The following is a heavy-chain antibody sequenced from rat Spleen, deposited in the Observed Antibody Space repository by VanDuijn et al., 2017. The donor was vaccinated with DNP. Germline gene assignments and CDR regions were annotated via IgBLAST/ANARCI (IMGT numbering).Heavy chain of an antibody. CDR1: GFTFSNYG. CDR3: ATSSYYGYDYGFAY. J-gene: IGHJ3*01. D-gene: IGHD1-7*01. Sequence: EVQLVESGGGLVQPGRSLKLSCAASGFTFSNYGMAWIRQVPGKGLEWVASITTSGDSTSSPDSVKGRFTISRDNARSTLYLQMDSLRSEDTATYYCATSSYYGYDYGFAYWGQGTLVTVSS. CDR2: ITTSGDST. V-gene: IGHV5S13*01.